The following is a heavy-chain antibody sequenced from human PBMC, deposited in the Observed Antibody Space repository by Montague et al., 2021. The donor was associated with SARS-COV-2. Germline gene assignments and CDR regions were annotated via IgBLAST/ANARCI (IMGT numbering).Heavy chain of an antibody. CDR1: GGSFSGFY. Sequence: SETLSLTCTIHGGSFSGGSFSGFYWNWVRQAPGKGLEWIGEINDSGSTNYKPSLRSRVTISVDKSDNQLSLSLRSVTAADTGVYYCARLLSWIAAAGTIHYFDYWGQGTLVTVSS. CDR3: ARLLSWIAAAGTIHYFDY. CDR2: INDSGST. J-gene: IGHJ4*02. V-gene: IGHV4-34*01. D-gene: IGHD6-13*01.